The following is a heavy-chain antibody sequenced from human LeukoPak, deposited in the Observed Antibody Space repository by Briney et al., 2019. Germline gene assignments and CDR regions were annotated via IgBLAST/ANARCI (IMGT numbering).Heavy chain of an antibody. V-gene: IGHV3-48*03. Sequence: GGSLRLSCAASGFTFSSYEMNWVRQAPGKGLEWVSYISSSGSTIYYADSVKGRFTISRDNAKNSLYLQMNSLRAEDTAVYYCARGGLVLLWFGELQSPYYFDYWGQGTLVTVSS. D-gene: IGHD3-10*01. CDR3: ARGGLVLLWFGELQSPYYFDY. CDR2: ISSSGSTI. CDR1: GFTFSSYE. J-gene: IGHJ4*02.